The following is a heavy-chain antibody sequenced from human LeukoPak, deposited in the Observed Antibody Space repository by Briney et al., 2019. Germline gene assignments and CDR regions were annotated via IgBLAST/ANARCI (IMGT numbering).Heavy chain of an antibody. Sequence: PGRSLRLSCAASGFTFSRYSMKWVRQAPGKGLEWVSFLGSSISYISYADSVKGRFTISRDNAKNSLYLQMNSMRAEDTAVYYCAREGYYAGLDGWGQGTTVTVSS. J-gene: IGHJ6*02. V-gene: IGHV3-21*01. D-gene: IGHD3-16*01. CDR3: AREGYYAGLDG. CDR1: GFTFSRYS. CDR2: LGSSISYI.